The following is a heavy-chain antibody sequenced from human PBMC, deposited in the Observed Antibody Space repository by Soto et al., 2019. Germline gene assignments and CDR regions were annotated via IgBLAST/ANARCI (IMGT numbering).Heavy chain of an antibody. V-gene: IGHV2-70*11. D-gene: IGHD3-10*01. J-gene: IGHJ4*02. CDR2: IDWDDDK. Sequence: SGPTLVNPTQTLTLTCTFSGFSLSTSGMCVSWIRQPPGKALEWLARIDWDDDKYYSTSLKTRLTISKDTSKNQVVLTMTNMDPVDTAKYYCARTSSINMVRGVTPPPFDYWGQGTLFTGAS. CDR3: ARTSSINMVRGVTPPPFDY. CDR1: GFSLSTSGMC.